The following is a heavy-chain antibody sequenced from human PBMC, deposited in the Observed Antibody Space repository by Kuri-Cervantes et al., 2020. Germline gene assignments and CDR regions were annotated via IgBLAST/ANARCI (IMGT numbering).Heavy chain of an antibody. J-gene: IGHJ6*02. Sequence: LSLTCVASKFSLSDYLMTWIRQAPGKGLEYIAHINSGGTTISYTDSVRGRFTVSRDSAKDSLYLQMNNLKAEDTALYYCAGRGVTTSGAIITERGDFYGLDVWGQGTAVTVSS. D-gene: IGHD3-3*01. V-gene: IGHV3-11*01. CDR2: INSGGTTI. CDR3: AGRGVTTSGAIITERGDFYGLDV. CDR1: KFSLSDYL.